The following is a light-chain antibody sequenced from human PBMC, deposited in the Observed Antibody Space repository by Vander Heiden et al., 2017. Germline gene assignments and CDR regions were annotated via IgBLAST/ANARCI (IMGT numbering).Light chain of an antibody. J-gene: IGLJ3*02. CDR2: YND. CDR1: GSNIGRNT. V-gene: IGLV1-44*01. CDR3: TSWDNSLNARV. Sequence: QSVLAQPPSASGTPGQSVTISCSESGSNIGRNTVNWYQQLPGAAPRLLIYYNDQRPSGVPDRLSGTKSGTSASLAISGLQSEDEADYYCTSWDNSLNARVFGGGTKLTVL.